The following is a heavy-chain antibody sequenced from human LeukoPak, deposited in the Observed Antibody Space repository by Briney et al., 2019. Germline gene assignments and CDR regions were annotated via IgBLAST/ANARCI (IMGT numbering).Heavy chain of an antibody. D-gene: IGHD1-26*01. CDR3: AKDFLGSIPDSFDV. J-gene: IGHJ3*01. CDR2: INGSGGNT. Sequence: GGALRLSCAASGFTFSSHAMSWVRQAPGKGLEWVSGINGSGGNTYYADSVKGRFTISRDNSKNTLWLQMNSLTAEDTAIYHCAKDFLGSIPDSFDVWGQGTMVTVSS. V-gene: IGHV3-23*01. CDR1: GFTFSSHA.